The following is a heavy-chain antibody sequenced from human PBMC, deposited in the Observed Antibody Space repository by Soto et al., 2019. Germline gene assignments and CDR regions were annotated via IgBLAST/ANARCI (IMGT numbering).Heavy chain of an antibody. J-gene: IGHJ4*02. CDR3: ARDRGGYNSGFDH. CDR2: ISYDGSNK. D-gene: IGHD5-12*01. Sequence: QVQLVESGGGVVQPGRSLRLSCAASGFTFSSYAMHWVRQAPGKGLEWVAVISYDGSNKYYADSVKGRFTISRDNSKNTLYLQMNSLRAEDTAVYYCARDRGGYNSGFDHWGQGTLVTVSS. V-gene: IGHV3-30-3*01. CDR1: GFTFSSYA.